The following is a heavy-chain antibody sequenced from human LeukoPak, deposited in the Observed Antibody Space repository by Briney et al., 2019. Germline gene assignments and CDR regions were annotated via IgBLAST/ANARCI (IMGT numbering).Heavy chain of an antibody. J-gene: IGHJ4*02. V-gene: IGHV1-46*01. CDR2: INPSGGST. D-gene: IGHD3-3*01. CDR3: ARDRLEWSTPDY. Sequence: ASVKVSCKASGYTFTDYYMHWVRQAPGQGLEWMGIINPSGGSTSYAQKFQGRVTMTRDTSTSTVYMEVSSLRAEDTAVYYCARDRLEWSTPDYWGQGTLVTVSS. CDR1: GYTFTDYY.